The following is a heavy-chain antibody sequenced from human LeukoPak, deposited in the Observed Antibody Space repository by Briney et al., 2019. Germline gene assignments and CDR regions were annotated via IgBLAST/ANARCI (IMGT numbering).Heavy chain of an antibody. Sequence: GGSLRLSCAASGFTFSDYWMHWVRQAPGQGLVWVSRIISDGSSATYADSVKGRFTISRDNAKSTLYLQMNSLRAEDTAVYYCAREWPRFDYWGQGTLVTVSS. CDR2: IISDGSSA. J-gene: IGHJ4*02. D-gene: IGHD5-12*01. V-gene: IGHV3-74*01. CDR1: GFTFSDYW. CDR3: AREWPRFDY.